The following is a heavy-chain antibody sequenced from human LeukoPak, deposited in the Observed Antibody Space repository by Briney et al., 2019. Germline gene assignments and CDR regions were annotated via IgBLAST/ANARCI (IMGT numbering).Heavy chain of an antibody. V-gene: IGHV4-59*01. D-gene: IGHD3-10*01. CDR2: IYYSGTT. CDR3: AREGSGGAFDI. Sequence: SETLSLTCTVSGAPFSSYYWNLIRQPPGKGLEWIGYIYYSGTTNYNPSLKSRVTISVDTSKNQFSLKLSSVTAADTAVYYCAREGSGGAFDIWGQGTMVTVSS. J-gene: IGHJ3*02. CDR1: GAPFSSYY.